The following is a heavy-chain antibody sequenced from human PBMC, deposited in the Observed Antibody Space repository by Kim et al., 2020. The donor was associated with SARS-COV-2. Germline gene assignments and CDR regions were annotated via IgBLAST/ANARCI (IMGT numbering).Heavy chain of an antibody. CDR2: ISAYNGNT. D-gene: IGHD6-19*01. J-gene: IGHJ4*02. Sequence: ASVKVSCKASGYTFTSYGISWVRQAPGQGLEWMGWISAYNGNTNYAQKLQGRVTMTTDTSTSTAYMELRSLRSDDTAVYYCARDRRGGLSSGWYWDYWGQGTLVTVSS. CDR3: ARDRRGGLSSGWYWDY. CDR1: GYTFTSYG. V-gene: IGHV1-18*04.